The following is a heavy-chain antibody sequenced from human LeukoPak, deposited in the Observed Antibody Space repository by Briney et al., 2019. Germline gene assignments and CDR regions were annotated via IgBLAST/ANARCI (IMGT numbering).Heavy chain of an antibody. CDR2: ISSSSSYI. Sequence: GGSLRLSCAASGFTFSSYSMNWVRQAPGKGLEWVSSISSSSSYIYYADSVKGRFTISRDNAKNSLYLQMNSLRAEDTAVYYCARYCSGGSCYLANDYSGQGTLVTVSS. V-gene: IGHV3-21*01. CDR3: ARYCSGGSCYLANDY. D-gene: IGHD2-15*01. J-gene: IGHJ4*02. CDR1: GFTFSSYS.